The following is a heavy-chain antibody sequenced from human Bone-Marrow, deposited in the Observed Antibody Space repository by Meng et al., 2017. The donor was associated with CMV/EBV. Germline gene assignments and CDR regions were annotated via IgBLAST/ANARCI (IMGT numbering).Heavy chain of an antibody. CDR1: GFTFSSYS. Sequence: GESLKISCAASGFTFSSYSMNWVRQAPGKGLEWVSSISSSSSYIYYADSVKGRFTISRDNAKNSLYLQMNSLRAEDTAAYYCAKDPFRMADAFDIWGQGTMVTVSS. CDR2: ISSSSSYI. V-gene: IGHV3-21*04. CDR3: AKDPFRMADAFDI. J-gene: IGHJ3*02. D-gene: IGHD2-8*01.